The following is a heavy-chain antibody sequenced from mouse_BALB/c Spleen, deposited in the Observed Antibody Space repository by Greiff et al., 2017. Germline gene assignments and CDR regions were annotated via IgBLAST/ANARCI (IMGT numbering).Heavy chain of an antibody. CDR2: ISTYYGDA. Sequence: QVQLQQSGAELVRPGVSVKISCKGSGYTFTDYAMHWVKQSHAKSLEWIGVISTYYGDASYNQKFKGKATLTADKSSSTAYMQLSSLASEDSAVYYCARSGLRYWYFDVWGAGTTVTVSS. V-gene: IGHV1S137*01. CDR3: ARSGLRYWYFDV. J-gene: IGHJ1*01. CDR1: GYTFTDYA. D-gene: IGHD3-1*01.